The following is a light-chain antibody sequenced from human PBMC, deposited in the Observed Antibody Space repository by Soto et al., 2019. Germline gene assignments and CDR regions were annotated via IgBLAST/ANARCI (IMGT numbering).Light chain of an antibody. V-gene: IGKV3-15*01. CDR1: QSVSGN. CDR3: QQYNNWPQT. Sequence: EIVMTQSPATLSVSPGERATLSCRASQSVSGNLAWYQQKPGQAPGLLIYGASTRATGIPARFSGSGSGTEFTLTISSLQSEDFAVYYCQQYNNWPQTFGQGTKVEIK. CDR2: GAS. J-gene: IGKJ1*01.